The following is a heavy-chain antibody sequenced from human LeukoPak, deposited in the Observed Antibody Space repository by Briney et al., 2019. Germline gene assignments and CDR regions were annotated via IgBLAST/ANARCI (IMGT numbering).Heavy chain of an antibody. J-gene: IGHJ5*02. CDR1: GGSFSGYY. V-gene: IGHV4-34*01. CDR2: INHSGST. CDR3: ARGTPYGRNWFDP. Sequence: SETLSLTCAVYGGSFSGYYWSWIRQPPGKGLEWIGEINHSGSTNYNPSLKSRVTISVDTSKNQFSLKLSSVTAADTAVYYCARGTPYGRNWFDPWGQGTLVTVSS. D-gene: IGHD3-10*01.